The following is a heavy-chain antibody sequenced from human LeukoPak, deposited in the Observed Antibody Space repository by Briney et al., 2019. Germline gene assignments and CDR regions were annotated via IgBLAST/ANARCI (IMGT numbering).Heavy chain of an antibody. Sequence: GGSLRLSCAASGFTFSRYSMNWVRQAPGKGLEWVSPISTSSIYIYYADSVKGRFTISRDNAKNSLYLQMNSLRAEDTAVYYCARGRLREKDYWGQGTLVTVSS. V-gene: IGHV3-21*01. CDR3: ARGRLREKDY. J-gene: IGHJ4*02. CDR2: ISTSSIYI. CDR1: GFTFSRYS. D-gene: IGHD3-16*01.